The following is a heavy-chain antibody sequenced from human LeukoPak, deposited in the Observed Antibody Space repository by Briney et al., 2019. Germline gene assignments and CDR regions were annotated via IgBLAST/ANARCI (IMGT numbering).Heavy chain of an antibody. D-gene: IGHD1-26*01. CDR3: AGEHSGSYYFDY. CDR2: INPNSGGT. Sequence: GSVKVSCKASGYTFTGYYMHWVRQAPGQGLEWMGWINPNSGGTNYAQKFQGRVTMTRDTSISTAYMELSRLRSDDTAVYYCAGEHSGSYYFDYWGQGTLVTVSS. J-gene: IGHJ4*02. CDR1: GYTFTGYY. V-gene: IGHV1-2*02.